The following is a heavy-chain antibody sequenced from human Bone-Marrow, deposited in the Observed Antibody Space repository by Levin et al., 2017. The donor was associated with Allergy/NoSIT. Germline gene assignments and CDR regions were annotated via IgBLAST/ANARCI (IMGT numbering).Heavy chain of an antibody. V-gene: IGHV3-21*06. Sequence: GGSLRLSCRGSGFDFNTHDMNWVRQAPGQGLEWVSSISGNSHYVYYVDSVKGRFSISRDNAKNSMFLHMNSLRVEDTAVYYCARSQRRSGWSYYDYGMDGWRRGATPTSSS. D-gene: IGHD6-19*01. J-gene: IGHJ6*01. CDR2: ISGNSHYV. CDR3: ARSQRRSGWSYYDYGMDG. CDR1: GFDFNTHD.